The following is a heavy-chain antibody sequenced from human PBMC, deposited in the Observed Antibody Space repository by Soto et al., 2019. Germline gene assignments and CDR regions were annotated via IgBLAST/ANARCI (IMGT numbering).Heavy chain of an antibody. CDR3: ARSGSTGRGFFDY. CDR1: GYAFSQFY. CDR2: ISAYNGNT. V-gene: IGHV1-18*01. D-gene: IGHD4-17*01. Sequence: ASVKVSCKASGYAFSQFYIHWMRQAPGQGLEWMGWISAYNGNTNYAQKFQGRVTMTRDTSTSTVYMELSSLRSEDTAVYYCARSGSTGRGFFDYWGQGTLVTVSS. J-gene: IGHJ4*02.